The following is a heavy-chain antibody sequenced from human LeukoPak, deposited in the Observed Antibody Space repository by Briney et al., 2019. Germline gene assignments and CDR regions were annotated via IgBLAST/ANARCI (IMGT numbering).Heavy chain of an antibody. CDR2: ISSSSSTI. D-gene: IGHD3-3*01. Sequence: PGGSLRLSCAASGFTFSSYSMNWVRQAPGKGLEWVSYISSSSSTIYYADSVKGQFTISRDNAKNSLYLQMNSLRAEDTAVYYCARGGDYYDFWSGYYTGMSLDYWGQGTLVTVSS. V-gene: IGHV3-48*01. CDR1: GFTFSSYS. J-gene: IGHJ4*02. CDR3: ARGGDYYDFWSGYYTGMSLDY.